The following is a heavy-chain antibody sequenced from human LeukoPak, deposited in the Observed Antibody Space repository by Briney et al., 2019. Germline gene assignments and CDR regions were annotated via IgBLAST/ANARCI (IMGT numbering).Heavy chain of an antibody. CDR3: ARSHQSRFGELLPFDY. J-gene: IGHJ4*02. D-gene: IGHD3-10*01. V-gene: IGHV4-59*08. Sequence: PETLSLTCTVSGGSISSYYWSWIRQPPGKGLEWIGYIYYSGSTNYNPSLKSRVTISVDTSKNQFSQKLSSVTAADTAVYYCARSHQSRFGELLPFDYWGQGTLVTVSS. CDR1: GGSISSYY. CDR2: IYYSGST.